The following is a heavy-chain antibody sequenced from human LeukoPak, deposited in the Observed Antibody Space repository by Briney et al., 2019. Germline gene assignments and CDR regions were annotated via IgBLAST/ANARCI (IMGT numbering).Heavy chain of an antibody. CDR1: GFTFSSYG. CDR3: ARRGPYFDY. D-gene: IGHD3-10*01. Sequence: WGSLRLSCAASGFTFSSYGIHRVRQAPGKGLEWVAFIRYDGSNKYYADSVKGRFTISRDNSKNTLYLQMNSLRAEDTAIYYCARRGPYFDYWGQGILVTVSS. V-gene: IGHV3-30*02. CDR2: IRYDGSNK. J-gene: IGHJ4*02.